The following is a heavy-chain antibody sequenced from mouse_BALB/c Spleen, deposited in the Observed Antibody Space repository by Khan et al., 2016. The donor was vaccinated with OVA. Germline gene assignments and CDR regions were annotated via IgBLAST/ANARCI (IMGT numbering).Heavy chain of an antibody. CDR2: INPSNGGT. D-gene: IGHD1-1*02. CDR1: GYTFTSYY. Sequence: QVQLQQSGAELVKPGASVRLSCKASGYTFTSYYLYWVKQRPGHGLEWIGDINPSNGGTNFNENFKTKATLTGDKSSSTAYMQLSSLTSEDSAVCYWTRSGYGALAYGGQGTLVTVSA. J-gene: IGHJ3*01. V-gene: IGHV1S81*02. CDR3: TRSGYGALAY.